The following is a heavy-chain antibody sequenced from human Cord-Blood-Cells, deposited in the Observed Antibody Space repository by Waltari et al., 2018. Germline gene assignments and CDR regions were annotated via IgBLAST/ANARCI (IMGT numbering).Heavy chain of an antibody. CDR2: LSWDSGSI. D-gene: IGHD5-18*01. J-gene: IGHJ5*02. V-gene: IGHV3-9*01. CDR3: ANDRDPAMALTWFSP. Sequence: EVQLVESGGGLVQPGTSLRLSSAASGFTFDDYAMHWVRQSPGKGLEWVSGLSWDSGSIGYAESVKGRFTISRDNAETSLYLQMNSLMAEDTALYYCANDRDPAMALTWFSPLGQGTLVTVAS. CDR1: GFTFDDYA.